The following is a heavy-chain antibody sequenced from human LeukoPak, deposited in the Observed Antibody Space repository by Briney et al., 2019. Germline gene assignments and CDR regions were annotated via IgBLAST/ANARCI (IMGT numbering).Heavy chain of an antibody. J-gene: IGHJ4*02. D-gene: IGHD3-22*01. V-gene: IGHV4-39*01. CDR3: ARQAGSITMIVVVTPFDY. CDR2: IYYSGST. Sequence: PSETLSLTCTVSGGSISSSSYYWGWIRQPPGKGLEWIGSIYYSGSTYYNPSLKSRVTISVDTSKNQFSLELSSVTAADTAVYYCARQAGSITMIVVVTPFDYWGQGTLVTVSS. CDR1: GGSISSSSYY.